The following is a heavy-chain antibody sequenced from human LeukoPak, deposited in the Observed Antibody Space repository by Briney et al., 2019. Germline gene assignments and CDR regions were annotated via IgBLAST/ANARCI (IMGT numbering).Heavy chain of an antibody. V-gene: IGHV1-2*02. CDR1: GYTFTGYY. Sequence: GASVKVSCKASGYTFTGYYMHWVRQAPGQGLEWMGWINPNSGGTNYAQKFQGRVTMTRDTSISTAYMELSRLRSDDTAVYYCARVYYDILYGEADDAFDIWGQGTMVTVSS. D-gene: IGHD3-9*01. J-gene: IGHJ3*02. CDR3: ARVYYDILYGEADDAFDI. CDR2: INPNSGGT.